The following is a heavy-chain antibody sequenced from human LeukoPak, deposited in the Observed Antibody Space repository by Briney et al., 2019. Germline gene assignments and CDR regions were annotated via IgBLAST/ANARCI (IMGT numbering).Heavy chain of an antibody. CDR2: IKVDGTEK. Sequence: GGSLRLSCTTSGFTFSNYPMSWVRQAPGKGLEWVANIKVDGTEKNYVDSVKGRLTISRDNAKNSLYLQMNSLRTEDTAVYYCARGGRNIDSWGQGTLVTVSS. CDR1: GFTFSNYP. CDR3: ARGGRNIDS. D-gene: IGHD4-11*01. J-gene: IGHJ4*02. V-gene: IGHV3-7*01.